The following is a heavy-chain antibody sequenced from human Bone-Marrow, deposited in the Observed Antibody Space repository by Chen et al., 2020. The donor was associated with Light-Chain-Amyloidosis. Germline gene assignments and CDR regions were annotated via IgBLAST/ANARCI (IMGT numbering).Heavy chain of an antibody. CDR3: ARGSYGSGSYYHYYYYGMDV. J-gene: IGHJ6*02. CDR2: MNPNSGNT. Sequence: QVQLVQSGAEVKKPGASVKVSCKASGYTFNSYDNNWVRQATGQGLEWMGWMNPNSGNTGYAQKFQGRVTMTRNTSISTAYMELSSLRSEDTAVYYCARGSYGSGSYYHYYYYGMDVWGQGTTVTVSS. CDR1: GYTFNSYD. D-gene: IGHD3-10*01. V-gene: IGHV1-8*01.